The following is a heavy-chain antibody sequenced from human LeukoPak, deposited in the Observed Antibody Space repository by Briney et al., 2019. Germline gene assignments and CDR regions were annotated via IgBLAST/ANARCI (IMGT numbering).Heavy chain of an antibody. CDR3: ARDAVRGANWFDP. Sequence: PGGSLRLSCAASGFTFSSYGMHWVRQAPGKGLEWVAFIRYDGSNKYYADSVKGRFTISRDNSKNTLYLQMNSLRAEDTAVYYCARDAVRGANWFDPWGQGTLVTVSS. J-gene: IGHJ5*02. CDR1: GFTFSSYG. CDR2: IRYDGSNK. D-gene: IGHD3-10*01. V-gene: IGHV3-30*02.